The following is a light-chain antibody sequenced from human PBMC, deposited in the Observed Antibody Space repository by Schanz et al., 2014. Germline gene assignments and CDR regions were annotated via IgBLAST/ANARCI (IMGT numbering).Light chain of an antibody. J-gene: IGLJ3*02. V-gene: IGLV2-14*03. CDR1: SSGIGGYKY. CDR3: SSYTSSSTLV. Sequence: QSALTQPASVSGSPGQSITISCTGTSSGIGGYKYVSWYQQHPGKAPKLVIYDVTHRPSGVSERFSGSNSGNTASLTISGLQAEDEADYYCSSYTSSSTLVFGGGTKLTVL. CDR2: DVT.